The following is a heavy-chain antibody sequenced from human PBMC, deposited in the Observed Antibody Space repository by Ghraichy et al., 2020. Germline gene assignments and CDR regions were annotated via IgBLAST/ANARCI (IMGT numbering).Heavy chain of an antibody. Sequence: GGSLRLSCAASGFTFDDYGMSWVRQAPGKGLEWVSGINWNGGSTGYADSVKGRFTISRDNAKNSLYLQMNSLRAEDTALYYCASGYGLELPDYWGQGTLVTVSS. V-gene: IGHV3-20*04. CDR3: ASGYGLELPDY. J-gene: IGHJ4*02. CDR2: INWNGGST. CDR1: GFTFDDYG. D-gene: IGHD1-7*01.